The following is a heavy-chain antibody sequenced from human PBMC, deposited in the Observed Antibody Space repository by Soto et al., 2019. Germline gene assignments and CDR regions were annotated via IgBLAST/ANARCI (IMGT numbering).Heavy chain of an antibody. CDR3: ARGNMVRGVIKGYYYYGMDV. D-gene: IGHD3-10*01. CDR2: IIPIFGTA. V-gene: IGHV1-69*13. J-gene: IGHJ6*02. CDR1: GCTFSSYA. Sequence: SAVKVPCQASGCTFSSYAISWVRQAPGQGLEWMGGIIPIFGTANYAQKFQGRVTITADESTSTAYMELSSLRSEDTAVYYCARGNMVRGVIKGYYYYGMDVWGQGTTVTVSS.